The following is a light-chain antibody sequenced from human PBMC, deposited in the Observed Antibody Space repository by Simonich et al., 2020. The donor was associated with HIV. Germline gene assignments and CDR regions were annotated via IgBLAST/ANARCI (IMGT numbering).Light chain of an antibody. V-gene: IGKV2-30*02. CDR3: MQGTHWPRT. Sequence: DVVMTQSPLSLPVTLGQPASISCRSSQSLVHSDGDTYLNWFQQRPGQSPRRLIYKGSSRASGVPDRFGGRGSGTDFTLKISRVEAEDVGVYYCMQGTHWPRTFGQGTKVEV. CDR1: QSLVHSDGDTY. J-gene: IGKJ1*01. CDR2: KGS.